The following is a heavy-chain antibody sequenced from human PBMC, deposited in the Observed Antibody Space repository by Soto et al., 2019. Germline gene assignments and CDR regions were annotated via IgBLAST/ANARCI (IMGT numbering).Heavy chain of an antibody. D-gene: IGHD5-12*01. V-gene: IGHV3-73*01. CDR3: TRWELVATHAFDI. CDR1: GFTFSGSA. Sequence: EVQLVESGGGLVQPGESLKLSCAASGFTFSGSAIHWVRQASGKGLEWVGRIRTRADNYPTSYAASMKGRFTISRDDSKKMAYLQMNSLKTEDPAVYYCTRWELVATHAFDIWGQGTMVTVSS. J-gene: IGHJ3*02. CDR2: IRTRADNYPT.